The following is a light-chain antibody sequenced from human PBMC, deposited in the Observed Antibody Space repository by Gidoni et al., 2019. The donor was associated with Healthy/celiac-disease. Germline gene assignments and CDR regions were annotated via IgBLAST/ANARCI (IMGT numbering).Light chain of an antibody. CDR3: QQYYSTPYT. Sequence: DIVMTQSPDSLAVSLGERATINFKSSQSVLYSSNNKNYLAWYQQKPGQPPKLLIYWASTRESGVPDRFSGSGSGTDFTLTSSSLQAEDVAVYYCQQYYSTPYTFGQGTKLEIK. CDR2: WAS. V-gene: IGKV4-1*01. J-gene: IGKJ2*01. CDR1: QSVLYSSNNKNY.